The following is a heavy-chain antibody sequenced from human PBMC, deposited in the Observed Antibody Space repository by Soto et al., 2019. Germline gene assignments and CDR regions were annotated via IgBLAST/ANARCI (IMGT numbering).Heavy chain of an antibody. CDR1: GGSISSGGYY. Sequence: QVQLQESGPGLVKPSQTLSLTCTVSGGSISSGGYYWSWIRQHPGKGLEWIGYIYYSGSTYYNPSLKSRVTISVDTSQNQFSLKLSSVTAADTAVYYCARARPPGLRGLGYYYGMDVWGLGTTVTVSS. V-gene: IGHV4-31*03. J-gene: IGHJ6*02. D-gene: IGHD3-16*01. CDR2: IYYSGST. CDR3: ARARPPGLRGLGYYYGMDV.